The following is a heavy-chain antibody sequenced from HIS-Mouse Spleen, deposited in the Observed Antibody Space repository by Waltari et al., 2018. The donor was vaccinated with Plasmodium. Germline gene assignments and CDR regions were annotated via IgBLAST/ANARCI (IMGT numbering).Heavy chain of an antibody. CDR3: AKAQGVINFDY. D-gene: IGHD2-8*01. V-gene: IGHV3-30*18. Sequence: VQLVESGGGVVQPGRSLRLSCAASGFTFSSYGMDWVRQVPGKGLEWVAVISYDGSNKYYADSVKGRFTISRDNSKNTLYLQMNSLRAEDTAVYYCAKAQGVINFDYWGQGTLVTVSS. J-gene: IGHJ4*02. CDR1: GFTFSSYG. CDR2: ISYDGSNK.